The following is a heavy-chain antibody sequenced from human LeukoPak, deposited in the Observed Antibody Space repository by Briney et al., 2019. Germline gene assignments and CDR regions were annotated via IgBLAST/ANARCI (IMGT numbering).Heavy chain of an antibody. D-gene: IGHD1-7*01. CDR2: FDPEDGET. Sequence: ASVKVSCKVSGYTLTELSMHWVRQAPGKGLEWMGGFDPEDGETIYAQKFQGRVTMTEDTSTDTAYMELSSLRSEDTAVYYCASGDTWNYDPYPFDYWGQGTLVTVSS. CDR1: GYTLTELS. CDR3: ASGDTWNYDPYPFDY. V-gene: IGHV1-24*01. J-gene: IGHJ4*02.